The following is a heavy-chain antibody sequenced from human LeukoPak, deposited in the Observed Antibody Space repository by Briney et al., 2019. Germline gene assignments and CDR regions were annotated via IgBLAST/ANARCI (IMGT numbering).Heavy chain of an antibody. Sequence: RGESLKISCKGSGYSFTTYYIGWVRQMPGKGLEWMGIIYPGDSDTKYSPSFQGHITISADKSINTAYLQWRSLKASDTGLYYCARLAAEYRLLPETWFDPWGQGTLVTVSS. D-gene: IGHD2-2*01. CDR1: GYSFTTYY. CDR2: IYPGDSDT. V-gene: IGHV5-51*01. J-gene: IGHJ5*02. CDR3: ARLAAEYRLLPETWFDP.